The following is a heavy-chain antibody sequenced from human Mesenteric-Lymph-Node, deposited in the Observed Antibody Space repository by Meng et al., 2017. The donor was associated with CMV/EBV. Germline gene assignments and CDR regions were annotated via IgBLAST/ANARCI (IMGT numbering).Heavy chain of an antibody. D-gene: IGHD3-3*01. CDR3: ASGGNSGYYYFDY. J-gene: IGHJ4*02. CDR2: ISSSDSHI. Sequence: GESLKISCAASGFRFSSYWMTWVRQAPGKGLEWVSSISSSDSHIYYADSVKGRFTISRDNAKNSLYLQMNSLRAEDTAVYYCASGGNSGYYYFDYWGQGTLVTVSS. V-gene: IGHV3-21*01. CDR1: GFRFSSYW.